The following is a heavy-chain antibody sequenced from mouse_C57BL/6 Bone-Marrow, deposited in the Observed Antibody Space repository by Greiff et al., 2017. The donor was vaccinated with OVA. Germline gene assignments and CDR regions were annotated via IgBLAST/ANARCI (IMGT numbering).Heavy chain of an antibody. V-gene: IGHV3-1*01. J-gene: IGHJ1*03. CDR1: GYSITSGYD. CDR2: ISYSGST. D-gene: IGHD2-2*01. CDR3: ATSTMVTEGWYFDV. Sequence: DVMLVESGPGMVKPSQSLSLTCTVTGYSITSGYDWHWIRHFPGNKLEWMGYISYSGSTNYNPSLKSRISITHDTSKNHFFLKLNSVTTEDTATYYCATSTMVTEGWYFDVWGTGTTVTVSS.